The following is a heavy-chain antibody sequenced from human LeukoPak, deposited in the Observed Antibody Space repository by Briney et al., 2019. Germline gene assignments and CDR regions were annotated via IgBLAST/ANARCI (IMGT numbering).Heavy chain of an antibody. D-gene: IGHD3-3*01. Sequence: GGSLRLSCAASGFTFSSFDMHWVRQPTGQGLEWVSTIGTASDTYYPGSVEGRFTLSRDNAKNSLYLQMNSLTAGDTAVYYCARGLHRGEYYYMDVWGKGTTVTVSS. CDR2: IGTASDT. CDR3: ARGLHRGEYYYMDV. CDR1: GFTFSSFD. V-gene: IGHV3-13*01. J-gene: IGHJ6*03.